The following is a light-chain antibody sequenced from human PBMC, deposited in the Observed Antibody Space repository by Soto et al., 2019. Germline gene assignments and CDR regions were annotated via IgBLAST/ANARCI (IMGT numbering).Light chain of an antibody. J-gene: IGLJ3*02. Sequence: QAALTQPPFASGSPGQSVTISCTGTSSDVGAYDYVCWYQQHPGKAPKLMIYEVNKRPSGVPDRFSGSKSGNTASLTVSGLQAGDEADYYCSSFAPNYHVVFGGGTQLAVL. V-gene: IGLV2-8*01. CDR1: SSDVGAYDY. CDR3: SSFAPNYHVV. CDR2: EVN.